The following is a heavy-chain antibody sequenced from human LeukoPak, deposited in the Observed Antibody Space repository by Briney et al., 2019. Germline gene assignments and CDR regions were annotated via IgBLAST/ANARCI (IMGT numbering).Heavy chain of an antibody. CDR3: ATFAGEHQAPFDY. CDR1: GYTFTGYY. CDR2: INPNTGGT. Sequence: ASVKVSCKASGYTFTGYYMHWVRQAPGQGLEWMGWINPNTGGTNYAQKFQGRVTMTRDSSISTAYMELSRLRSDDTAVYYCATFAGEHQAPFDYWGQGTLVTVSS. D-gene: IGHD1-26*01. J-gene: IGHJ4*02. V-gene: IGHV1-2*02.